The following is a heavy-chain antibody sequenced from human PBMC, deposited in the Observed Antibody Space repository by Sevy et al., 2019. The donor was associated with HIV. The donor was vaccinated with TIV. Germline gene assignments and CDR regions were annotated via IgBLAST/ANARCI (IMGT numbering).Heavy chain of an antibody. D-gene: IGHD3-10*01. CDR2: ISYDGGNE. J-gene: IGHJ3*02. V-gene: IGHV3-30-3*01. CDR1: GFTFSSYA. CDR3: ASLRYYYGSGTDYSDSFDI. Sequence: GGSLRLSCAASGFTFSSYAMHWVRQAPGKGLEWVTVISYDGGNEYYADSVKGRFTISRDNSNNTLYLLMNSLRVEDTAVYYCASLRYYYGSGTDYSDSFDIWGQRTMVTVSS.